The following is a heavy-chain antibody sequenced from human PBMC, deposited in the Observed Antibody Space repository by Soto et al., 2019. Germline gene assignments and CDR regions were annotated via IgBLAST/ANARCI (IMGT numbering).Heavy chain of an antibody. D-gene: IGHD6-13*01. CDR2: IIPILGIA. J-gene: IGHJ3*02. CDR3: ARDVGYSSSWYGAFDI. V-gene: IGHV1-69*04. Sequence: SVKVSCKASGGTFSSYTISWVRQAPGQGLEWMGRIIPILGIANYAQKFQGRVTITADKSTSTAYMELSSLRSGDTAVYYCARDVGYSSSWYGAFDIWGQGTMVTVSS. CDR1: GGTFSSYT.